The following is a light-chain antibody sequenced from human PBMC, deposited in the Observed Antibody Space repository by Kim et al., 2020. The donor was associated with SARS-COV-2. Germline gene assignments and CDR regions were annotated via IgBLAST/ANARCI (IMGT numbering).Light chain of an antibody. Sequence: SYELTQPPSVSVSPGQTASITCSGDKLGDKYAYWYQQKPGLSPVLVIYEDNKRPSGIPERFSGSNSGDTGTLTISGTQAMDEADYYCQAWDISIAVFGGGTQLTVL. CDR3: QAWDISIAV. V-gene: IGLV3-1*01. CDR2: EDN. CDR1: KLGDKY. J-gene: IGLJ3*02.